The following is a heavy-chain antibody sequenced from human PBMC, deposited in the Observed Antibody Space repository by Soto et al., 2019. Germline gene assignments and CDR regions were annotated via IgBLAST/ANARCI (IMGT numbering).Heavy chain of an antibody. CDR3: AREISGSYRFDY. D-gene: IGHD1-26*01. CDR1: GYTFTSYD. CDR2: MNPNSGNT. J-gene: IGHJ4*02. Sequence: QVQLVQSGAEVKKPGASVKVSCKASGYTFTSYDINWVRQATGQGLEWMGWMNPNSGNTGSAQKFQGRVTMTRNTSVSTAYMELSSLRSDDTAVYYCAREISGSYRFDYWGQGTLVTVSS. V-gene: IGHV1-8*01.